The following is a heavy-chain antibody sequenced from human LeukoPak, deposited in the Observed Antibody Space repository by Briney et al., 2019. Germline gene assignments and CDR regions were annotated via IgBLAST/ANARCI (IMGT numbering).Heavy chain of an antibody. CDR2: IYWDDDK. J-gene: IGHJ1*01. V-gene: IGHV2-5*02. CDR3: AHSQAYYYDSSGYYYEYFQH. CDR1: GFALSTPAVR. D-gene: IGHD3-22*01. Sequence: SGPTLVNPTPTLTLTCTFSGFALSTPAVRVGWIRQSPGKALEWLALIYWDDDKRYSPSLKSRLTITKDTSKNQVVLTMTNMDPVDTATYYCAHSQAYYYDSSGYYYEYFQHWGQGTLVTVSS.